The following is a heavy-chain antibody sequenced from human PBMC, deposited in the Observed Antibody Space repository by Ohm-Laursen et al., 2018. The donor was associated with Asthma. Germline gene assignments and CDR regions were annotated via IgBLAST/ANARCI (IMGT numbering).Heavy chain of an antibody. Sequence: EASVKVSCKVSGYTFTGYYMHWVRQAPGQGLEWMGRINPNSGGTNYAQKFQGRVTMTRDTSISTAYMELSRLRSDDTAVYYCARGAPTWSVDYWGQGTLVTVSS. CDR2: INPNSGGT. V-gene: IGHV1-2*06. D-gene: IGHD2-8*02. CDR1: GYTFTGYY. J-gene: IGHJ4*02. CDR3: ARGAPTWSVDY.